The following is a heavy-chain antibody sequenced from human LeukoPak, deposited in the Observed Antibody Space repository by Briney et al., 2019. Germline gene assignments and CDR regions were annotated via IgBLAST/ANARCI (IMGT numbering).Heavy chain of an antibody. D-gene: IGHD6-19*01. V-gene: IGHV3-23*01. Sequence: GGSLRLSCAASGFTFSSHAMSWVRQAPGKGLEWVSAISGSGGSTYYADSVKGRFTISRDNSKNTLYLQMNSLRAEDTAVYYCAKGIAVAGTFDYWGQGTLVTVSS. CDR3: AKGIAVAGTFDY. CDR1: GFTFSSHA. J-gene: IGHJ4*02. CDR2: ISGSGGST.